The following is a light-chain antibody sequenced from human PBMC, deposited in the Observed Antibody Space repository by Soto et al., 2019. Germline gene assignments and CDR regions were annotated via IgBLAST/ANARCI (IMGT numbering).Light chain of an antibody. CDR3: GAWDNSLTGGV. J-gene: IGLJ2*01. CDR2: ENY. Sequence: QSVLTQPPSVSAAPGQKVTISCSGSASNIGNNYVSWYQQLPGTAPKLLIYENYERPSGIPDRFSGSKSGTSATLGITGLQTGDEAYYYCGAWDNSLTGGVFGGGTKLTVL. CDR1: ASNIGNNY. V-gene: IGLV1-51*02.